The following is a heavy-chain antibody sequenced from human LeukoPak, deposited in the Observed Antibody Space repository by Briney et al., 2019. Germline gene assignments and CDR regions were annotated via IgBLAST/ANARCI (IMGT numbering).Heavy chain of an antibody. CDR3: ARDRYGDFTFDY. Sequence: GGSLRLSCAASGFTFSDYILDWVRQTPGKGLEWVSVIYSGGSTYYADSVKGRFTISRDNSKNTLYLQMNSLRAEDTAVYYCARDRYGDFTFDYWGQGTLVTVYS. V-gene: IGHV3-66*02. CDR2: IYSGGST. D-gene: IGHD4-17*01. CDR1: GFTFSDYI. J-gene: IGHJ4*02.